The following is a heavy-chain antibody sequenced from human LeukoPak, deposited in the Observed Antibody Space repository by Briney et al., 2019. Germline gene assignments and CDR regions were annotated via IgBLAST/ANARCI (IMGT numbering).Heavy chain of an antibody. J-gene: IGHJ4*02. Sequence: GRSLGLSCAASGFTFSSYGMHWVRQAPGKGLEWVAVISYDGSNKYYADSVKGRFTISRDNSKNTLYLQMNSLRAEDTAVYYCAKDIRWELAAAGVFDYWGQGTLVTVSS. CDR1: GFTFSSYG. CDR2: ISYDGSNK. CDR3: AKDIRWELAAAGVFDY. D-gene: IGHD6-13*01. V-gene: IGHV3-30*18.